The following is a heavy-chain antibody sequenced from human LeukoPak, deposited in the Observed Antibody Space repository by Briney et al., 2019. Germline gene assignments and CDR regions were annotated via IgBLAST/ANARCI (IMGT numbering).Heavy chain of an antibody. J-gene: IGHJ4*02. Sequence: ASVKVSCKASGYTFISYAMNWVRQAPGQGLEWMGWINTNTGNPTYAQGFTGRFVFSLDTSVSTAYLQISSLKAEDTAVYYCARVDSLTGYYIPDYWGQGILVTVSS. V-gene: IGHV7-4-1*02. CDR2: INTNTGNP. CDR1: GYTFISYA. D-gene: IGHD3-9*01. CDR3: ARVDSLTGYYIPDY.